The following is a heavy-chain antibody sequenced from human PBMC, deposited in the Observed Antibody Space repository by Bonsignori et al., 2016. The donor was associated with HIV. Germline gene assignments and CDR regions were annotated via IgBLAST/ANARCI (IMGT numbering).Heavy chain of an antibody. CDR2: ISSSSSYI. V-gene: IGHV3-21*01. D-gene: IGHD3-22*01. CDR3: AGGDSSGYYYGDAFDI. Sequence: VRQAPGKGLEWVSSISSSSSYIYYADSVKGRFTISRDNAKNSLYLQMNSLRAEDTAVYYCAGGDSSGYYYGDAFDIWGQGQWSPSPQ. J-gene: IGHJ3*02.